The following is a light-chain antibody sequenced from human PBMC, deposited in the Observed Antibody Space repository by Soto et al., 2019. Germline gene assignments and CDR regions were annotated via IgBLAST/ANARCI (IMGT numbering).Light chain of an antibody. CDR2: GAS. CDR1: QSVSSN. J-gene: IGKJ1*01. CDR3: QQYKNWPRT. Sequence: EIVMTQSPATLSVSPGERATLSCRASQSVSSNLAWHQQKPGQAPRLLIYGASTRATRIPARFSGSGSGTEFTLTISSLQSEDFAVYYCQQYKNWPRTFGQGTKVEIK. V-gene: IGKV3-15*01.